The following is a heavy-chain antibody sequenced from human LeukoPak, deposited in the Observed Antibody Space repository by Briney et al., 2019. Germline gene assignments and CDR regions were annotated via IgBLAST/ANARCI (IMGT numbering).Heavy chain of an antibody. J-gene: IGHJ4*02. CDR3: AKDPYDSSGYYPEDRDY. V-gene: IGHV3-23*01. CDR1: GFTFSSDA. CDR2: ISGSGGST. Sequence: GGSLRLSCAASGFTFSSDAMSWVRQAPGKGLEWVSAISGSGGSTYYADSVKGRFTISRDNSKNTRYLQMNSLRAEGTAVYYCAKDPYDSSGYYPEDRDYWGQGTLVTVSS. D-gene: IGHD3-22*01.